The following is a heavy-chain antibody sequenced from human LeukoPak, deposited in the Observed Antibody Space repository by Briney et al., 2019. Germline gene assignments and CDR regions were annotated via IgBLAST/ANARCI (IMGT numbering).Heavy chain of an antibody. CDR1: GYSFTSYW. V-gene: IGHV5-51*01. CDR3: ARASSQFYCSGGSCYPFFWFDP. J-gene: IGHJ5*02. Sequence: GESLKISCKGSGYSFTSYWIGWVRQMPGKGLEWMGIIYPGDSDTRYSPSFQGQVTISADKSISTAYLQWSSLKASDTAMYYCARASSQFYCSGGSCYPFFWFDPWGQGTLVTVSS. D-gene: IGHD2-15*01. CDR2: IYPGDSDT.